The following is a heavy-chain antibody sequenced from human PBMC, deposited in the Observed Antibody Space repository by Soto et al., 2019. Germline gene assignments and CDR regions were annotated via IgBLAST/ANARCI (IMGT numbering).Heavy chain of an antibody. Sequence: GGSLRLSCVASGFSFSSYAMSWVRQAPGKGLEWVSVISGSDGSTYYADSVRGRFTISRDNSKNTLYLQMNSLRAEDTALYYCAKGRGSSSSGTDYWGQGTLVTVSS. CDR1: GFSFSSYA. D-gene: IGHD6-6*01. CDR3: AKGRGSSSSGTDY. J-gene: IGHJ4*02. CDR2: ISGSDGST. V-gene: IGHV3-23*01.